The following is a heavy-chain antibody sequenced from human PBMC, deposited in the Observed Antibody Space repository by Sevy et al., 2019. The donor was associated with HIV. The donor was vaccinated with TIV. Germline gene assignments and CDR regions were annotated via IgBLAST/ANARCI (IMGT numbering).Heavy chain of an antibody. V-gene: IGHV3-23*01. Sequence: GESLKISCVGSGFTFGGYMRNWVRQAPGRGLEWVARVSRNGGTPEYGDSAKGRFTISRDNSKNTVYLQLKELRAEDTALYYCVKEGRDDFYPYLDFWGQGILVTVSS. D-gene: IGHD2-21*02. J-gene: IGHJ4*02. CDR2: VSRNGGTP. CDR1: GFTFGGYM. CDR3: VKEGRDDFYPYLDF.